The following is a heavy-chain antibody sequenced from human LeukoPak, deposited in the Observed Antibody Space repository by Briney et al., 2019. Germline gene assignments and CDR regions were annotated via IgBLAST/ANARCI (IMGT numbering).Heavy chain of an antibody. CDR2: INAGNGNT. CDR3: ARGHSSGWYELDY. V-gene: IGHV1-3*01. J-gene: IGHJ4*02. CDR1: GYTFTSYA. Sequence: GASVKVSCKASGYTFTSYAMHWVRQAPGQRLEWMGWINAGNGNTKYSQKFQGRVTITRDTSASTAYMELSSLRSEDTAVYYCARGHSSGWYELDYWGQGTLVTVSS. D-gene: IGHD6-19*01.